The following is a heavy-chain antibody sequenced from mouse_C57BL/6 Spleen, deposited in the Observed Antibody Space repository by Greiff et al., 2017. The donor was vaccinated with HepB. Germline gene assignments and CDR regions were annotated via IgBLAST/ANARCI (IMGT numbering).Heavy chain of an antibody. D-gene: IGHD1-1*01. CDR1: GYAFTNYL. CDR3: ARRDYYGSPGYFDV. CDR2: INPGSGGT. J-gene: IGHJ1*03. Sequence: QVQLQQSGAELVRPGTSVKVSCKASGYAFTNYLIEWVKQRPGQGLEWIGVINPGSGGTNYNEKFKGKATLTADKSSSTAYMQLSSLTSEDSAVYFCARRDYYGSPGYFDVWGTGTTVTVSS. V-gene: IGHV1-54*01.